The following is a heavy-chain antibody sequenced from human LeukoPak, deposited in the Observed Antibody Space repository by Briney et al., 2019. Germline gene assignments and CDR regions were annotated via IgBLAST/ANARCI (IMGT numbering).Heavy chain of an antibody. J-gene: IGHJ4*03. CDR3: ARGTLQWLAREGVFIP. CDR2: MNPNSGNT. Sequence: ASVKVSYKPSGYTFSIYDIITWRQAPGQGREWMGWMNPNSGNTGYAQKFQGRVTITRNTCISTAYIELSSLRSEDTAVYYCARGTLQWLAREGVFIPRGHGKLCTVSS. V-gene: IGHV1-8*03. D-gene: IGHD6-19*01. CDR1: GYTFSIYD.